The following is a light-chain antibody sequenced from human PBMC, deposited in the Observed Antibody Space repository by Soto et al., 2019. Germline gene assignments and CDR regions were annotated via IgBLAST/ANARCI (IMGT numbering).Light chain of an antibody. Sequence: DIQMTQSPSSLSASVGDRVTITCRASQSIRRFLAWYQQKPGKAPKLLIYQASNLESGVPSRFSGSGSGTEFTLTISSLQPDDLAVYYRQQYGNLWTFGQGTKVDIK. V-gene: IGKV1-5*03. CDR1: QSIRRF. CDR2: QAS. CDR3: QQYGNLWT. J-gene: IGKJ1*01.